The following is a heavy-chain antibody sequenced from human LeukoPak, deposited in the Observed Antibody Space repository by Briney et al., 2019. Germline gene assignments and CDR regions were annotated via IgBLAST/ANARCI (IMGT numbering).Heavy chain of an antibody. D-gene: IGHD5-18*01. Sequence: GRSLRLSCAASGFTFSSYDMHWVRQAPGKGLEWVAFIRYDGSSKYYADAVKGRFTISRDNSKNTLYLQMNSLRADDTAVYYCAKDIVYSCALWGQGTMVTVSS. V-gene: IGHV3-30*02. J-gene: IGHJ4*02. CDR2: IRYDGSSK. CDR3: AKDIVYSCAL. CDR1: GFTFSSYD.